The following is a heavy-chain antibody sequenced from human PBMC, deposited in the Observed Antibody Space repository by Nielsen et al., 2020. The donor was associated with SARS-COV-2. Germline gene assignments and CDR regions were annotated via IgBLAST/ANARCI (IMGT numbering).Heavy chain of an antibody. Sequence: SETLSPTCTVSGGSISSSSYYWGWIRQPPGKGLEWIGSIYYSGSTYYNPSLKSRVTISVDTSKNQFSLKLSSVTAADTAVYYCASTPYYGSGRPEYFDYWGQGTLVTVSS. CDR2: IYYSGST. V-gene: IGHV4-39*01. CDR3: ASTPYYGSGRPEYFDY. J-gene: IGHJ4*02. D-gene: IGHD3-10*01. CDR1: GGSISSSSYY.